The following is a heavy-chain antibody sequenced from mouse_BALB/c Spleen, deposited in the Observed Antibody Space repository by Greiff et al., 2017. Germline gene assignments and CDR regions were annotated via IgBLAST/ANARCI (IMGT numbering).Heavy chain of an antibody. CDR2: ISSGSSTI. Sequence: EVQRVESGGGLVQPGGSRKLSCAASGFTFSSFGMHWVRQAPEKGLEWVAYISSGSSTIYYADTVKGRFTISRDNPKNTLFLQMTSLRSEDTAMYYCASLRLDYWGQGTTLTVSS. CDR3: ASLRLDY. J-gene: IGHJ2*01. D-gene: IGHD2-12*01. V-gene: IGHV5-17*02. CDR1: GFTFSSFG.